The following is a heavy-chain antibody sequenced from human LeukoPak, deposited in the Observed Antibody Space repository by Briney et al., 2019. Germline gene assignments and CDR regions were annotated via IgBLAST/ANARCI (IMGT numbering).Heavy chain of an antibody. J-gene: IGHJ4*02. CDR2: ISGSGGTT. D-gene: IGHD3-22*01. CDR3: AKTNGYYSD. CDR1: GFTFSSYG. Sequence: GGSLRLSCAASGFTFSSYGMNWVRRAPGKGLEWGSGISGSGGTTYYADSVKGRFTISRDNSKNSLSLQVSSLRAEDTAVYYCAKTNGYYSDWGQGTLVTVSS. V-gene: IGHV3-23*01.